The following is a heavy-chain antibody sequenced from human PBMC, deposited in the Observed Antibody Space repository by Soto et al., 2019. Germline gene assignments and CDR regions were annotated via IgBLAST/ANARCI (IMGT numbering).Heavy chain of an antibody. CDR3: ARDYDSSGYNLDY. J-gene: IGHJ4*02. D-gene: IGHD3-22*01. CDR1: GYTFTGYY. Sequence: GASVKVSCKASGYTFTGYYMHWVRQAPGQGLEWMGWINPNSGGTNYAQKFQGRVTMTRDTSISTAYMELSRLRSDDTAVYYCARDYDSSGYNLDYWGQGTLVTVSS. CDR2: INPNSGGT. V-gene: IGHV1-2*02.